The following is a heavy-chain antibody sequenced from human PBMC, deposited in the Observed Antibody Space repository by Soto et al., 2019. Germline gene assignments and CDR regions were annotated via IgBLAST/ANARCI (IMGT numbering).Heavy chain of an antibody. CDR3: ARAGKDYGGNRAVHAFHM. CDR2: ISAYNGNT. J-gene: IGHJ3*02. V-gene: IGHV1-18*04. D-gene: IGHD2-15*01. CDR1: GYTFTSYG. Sequence: ASVKVSCKASGYTFTSYGISWVRQAAGQGREWMGWISAYNGNTNYAQKLQGRVTMTTDTSTSTAYMELRSLRSDDTAVYYCARAGKDYGGNRAVHAFHMLGQGTMVIVS.